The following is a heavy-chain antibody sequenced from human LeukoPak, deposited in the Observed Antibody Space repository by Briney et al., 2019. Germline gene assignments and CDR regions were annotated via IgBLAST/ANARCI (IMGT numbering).Heavy chain of an antibody. CDR2: TFYSGGP. D-gene: IGHD2-2*01. Sequence: AQTLSLSCTVSGFSISSCRYYWICIPQHPGKGPESSGYTFYSGGPYYNPSLRSSVTISVDTSKNQFSLKSSSVTATDTAVYYCARACSSTSCYDFGGAQDSWGQGTMVTVSS. J-gene: IGHJ3*02. CDR1: GFSISSCRYY. V-gene: IGHV4-31*03. CDR3: ARACSSTSCYDFGGAQDS.